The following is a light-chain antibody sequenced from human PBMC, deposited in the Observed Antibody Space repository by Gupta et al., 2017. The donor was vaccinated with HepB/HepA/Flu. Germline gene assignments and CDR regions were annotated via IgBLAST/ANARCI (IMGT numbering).Light chain of an antibody. CDR1: QSLLHSNGYNY. J-gene: IGKJ4*01. CDR3: RQDLQTPT. V-gene: IGKV2-28*01. CDR2: LGA. Sequence: DLVMTQAPLSLPVTPGEPASISCRSSQSLLHSNGYNYLDWYLQKPGQSPQLLIYLGANRASGVPDRCSGSGAGTDFTLKSSRVEEEDVGVYYCRQDLQTPTFGGGTKVEIK.